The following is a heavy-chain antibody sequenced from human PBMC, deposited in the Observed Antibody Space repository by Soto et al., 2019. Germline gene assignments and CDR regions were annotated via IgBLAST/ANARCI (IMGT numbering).Heavy chain of an antibody. J-gene: IGHJ5*02. D-gene: IGHD3-16*01. V-gene: IGHV4-31*03. CDR2: IYYSGST. CDR3: ARGWGPNWFDP. Sequence: LSLTCTVSGGAISSGGYYWSWIRQHPGKGLEWIGYIYYSGSTYYNPSLKSRVTISVDTSKNQFSLKLSSVTAADTAVYYCARGWGPNWFDPWGQGTLVTVSS. CDR1: GGAISSGGYY.